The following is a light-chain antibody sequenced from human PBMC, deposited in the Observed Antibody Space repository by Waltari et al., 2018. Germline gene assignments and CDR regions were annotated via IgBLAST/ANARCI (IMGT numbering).Light chain of an antibody. CDR2: TSS. J-gene: IGKJ2*01. Sequence: VIWRTQSPSLLSPSTGDRVTLSCRMSQGIRNHLAWFQEEPGKVPDVLTFTSSSLQSCGPVRSSVYGCETDFTPTCSCLKSEGSVTYECHQEDTFLHVHFGQGTKLE. CDR1: QGIRNH. CDR3: HQEDTFLHVH. V-gene: IGKV1D-8*01.